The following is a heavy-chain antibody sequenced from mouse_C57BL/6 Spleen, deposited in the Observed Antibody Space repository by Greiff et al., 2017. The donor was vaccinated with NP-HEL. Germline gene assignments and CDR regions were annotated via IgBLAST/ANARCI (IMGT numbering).Heavy chain of an antibody. V-gene: IGHV3-6*01. CDR3: ARGGRNYDYAAWFAY. J-gene: IGHJ3*01. Sequence: VQLKESGPGLVKPSQSLSLTCSVTGYSITSGYYWNWIRQFPGNKLEWMGYISYDGSNKYNPSLKNRISITRDTSKNQFFLKLNSVTTEDTATYYCARGGRNYDYAAWFAYWGQGTLVTVSA. CDR1: GYSITSGYY. CDR2: ISYDGSN. D-gene: IGHD2-4*01.